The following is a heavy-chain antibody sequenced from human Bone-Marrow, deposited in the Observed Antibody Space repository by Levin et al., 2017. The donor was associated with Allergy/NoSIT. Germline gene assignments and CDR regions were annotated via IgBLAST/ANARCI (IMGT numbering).Heavy chain of an antibody. J-gene: IGHJ4*02. CDR2: MSPFTGNT. D-gene: IGHD2-15*01. Sequence: GESLKISCQTSGYNFISHGITWVRQAPGQGLEWMGWMSPFTGNTRTAETFQGRLTMTADTATNTAHMELTTLRSDDTVIYVCAKDRGSWGHGPSGSCYALGDWGQGTLVSVSS. CDR3: AKDRGSWGHGPSGSCYALGD. V-gene: IGHV1-18*01. CDR1: GYNFISHG.